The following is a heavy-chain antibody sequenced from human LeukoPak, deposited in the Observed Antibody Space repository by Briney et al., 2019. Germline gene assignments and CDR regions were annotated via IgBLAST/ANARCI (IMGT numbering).Heavy chain of an antibody. CDR3: ARDPYYDILTGWSWFDY. V-gene: IGHV1-46*01. CDR1: GYTFTSYY. Sequence: ASVKVSCKASGYTFTSYYMHWVRQAPGQGLEWMGIINPSGGSTSYAQKFQGRVTMTRDTSTSTVYMELSSLGSEDTAVYYCARDPYYDILTGWSWFDYWGQGTLVTVSS. CDR2: INPSGGST. D-gene: IGHD3-9*01. J-gene: IGHJ5*01.